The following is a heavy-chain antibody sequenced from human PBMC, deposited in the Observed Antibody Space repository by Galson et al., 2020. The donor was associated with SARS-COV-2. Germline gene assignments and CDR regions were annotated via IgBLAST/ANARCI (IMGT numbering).Heavy chain of an antibody. D-gene: IGHD3-22*01. CDR3: ASGRKGGGNGYYYGFDY. V-gene: IGHV1-18*01. CDR1: GYFFTTYG. Sequence: ASVKVSCKASGYFFTTYGISWVRQAPRQGLEWMGWISAYNGDTNYAQKFQGRVTMTTDTSTTTYYMETRSLRSDDTAIYYCASGRKGGGNGYYYGFDYWGQGTPVTVSS. CDR2: ISAYNGDT. J-gene: IGHJ4*02.